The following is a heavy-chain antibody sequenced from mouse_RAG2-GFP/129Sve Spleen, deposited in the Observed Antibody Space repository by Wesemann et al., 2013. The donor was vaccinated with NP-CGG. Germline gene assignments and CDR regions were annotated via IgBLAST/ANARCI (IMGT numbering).Heavy chain of an antibody. D-gene: IGHD2-14*01. Sequence: KATLTADKSSNTAYMQLSSLTSEDSAVYFCARFYYRYDGRIFDYWGQGTTLTVSS. CDR3: ARFYYRYDGRIFDY. J-gene: IGHJ2*01. V-gene: IGHV1-54*02.